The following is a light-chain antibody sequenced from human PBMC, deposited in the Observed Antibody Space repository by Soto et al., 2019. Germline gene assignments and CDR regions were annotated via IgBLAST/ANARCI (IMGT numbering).Light chain of an antibody. Sequence: DIQMTQSPSSLSASVGDRVTITCRASQTISSYLHWYQQRPGTAPKLLIFAASNLQTGVPSRFSGNASGADFPLTISSLQPEDFASYYCQQSYNSPRTFGQGTKVEI. J-gene: IGKJ1*01. V-gene: IGKV1-39*01. CDR1: QTISSY. CDR3: QQSYNSPRT. CDR2: AAS.